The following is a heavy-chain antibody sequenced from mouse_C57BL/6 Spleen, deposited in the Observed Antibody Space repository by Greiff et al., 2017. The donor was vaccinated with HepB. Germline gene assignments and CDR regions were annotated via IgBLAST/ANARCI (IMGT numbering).Heavy chain of an antibody. Sequence: VQLQESGPELVKPGASVKISCKASGYAFSSSWMNWVKQRPGKGLEWIGRIYPGDGDTNYNGKFKGKATLTADKSSSTAYMQLSSLTSEDSAVYFCARDSQGSMDYWGQGTSVTVSS. CDR3: ARDSQGSMDY. CDR2: IYPGDGDT. V-gene: IGHV1-82*01. D-gene: IGHD3-3*01. CDR1: GYAFSSSW. J-gene: IGHJ4*01.